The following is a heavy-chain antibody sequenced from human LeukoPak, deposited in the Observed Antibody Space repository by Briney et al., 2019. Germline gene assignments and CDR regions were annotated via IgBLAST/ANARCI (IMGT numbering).Heavy chain of an antibody. V-gene: IGHV1-2*02. CDR3: ARDQDPHSSGWYIDY. J-gene: IGHJ4*02. CDR2: INPNSGGT. D-gene: IGHD6-19*01. CDR1: GYTFTGYY. Sequence: ASVKVSCKASGYTFTGYYIHWVRQAPGQGLEWMGWINPNSGGTNYAQKFQGRVTMTRDTSISTAYMELSRLRSDDTAVYYCARDQDPHSSGWYIDYWGQGTLVTVSS.